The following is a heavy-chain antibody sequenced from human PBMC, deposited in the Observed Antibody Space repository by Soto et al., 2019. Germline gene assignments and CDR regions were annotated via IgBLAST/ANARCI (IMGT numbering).Heavy chain of an antibody. J-gene: IGHJ4*02. CDR1: GGSMISYY. CDR3: AREDPDATVGY. V-gene: IGHV4-59*01. Sequence: PSHTLYLSVTVSGGSMISYYWTWLQQSPGSGLELIGYISYSWSTYYNPSLRSRVTISADTSKNQYSLRMNSMIAADTAVYYCAREDPDATVGYWGQGTLVTVS. CDR2: ISYSWST. D-gene: IGHD2-15*01.